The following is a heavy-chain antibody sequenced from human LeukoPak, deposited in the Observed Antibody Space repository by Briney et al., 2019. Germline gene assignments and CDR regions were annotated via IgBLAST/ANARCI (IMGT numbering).Heavy chain of an antibody. Sequence: GSSVKVSCKASGGTFSSYAISWVRQAPGQGLEWMGRIIPILRIANYAQKFQGRVTITADKSTSTAYMELSSLRSEDTAVYYCASPMGSLNYYGMDVWGQGTTVTVSS. J-gene: IGHJ6*02. CDR3: ASPMGSLNYYGMDV. CDR1: GGTFSSYA. V-gene: IGHV1-69*04. D-gene: IGHD3-10*01. CDR2: IIPILRIA.